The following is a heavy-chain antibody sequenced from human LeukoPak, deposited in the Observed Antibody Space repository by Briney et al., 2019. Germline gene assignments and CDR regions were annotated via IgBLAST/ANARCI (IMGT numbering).Heavy chain of an antibody. Sequence: GASVKVSCKASGYTSTGYYMHWVRQAPGQGLEWMGWINPNSGGTNYAQKFQGRVTMTRDTSISTAYMELSRLRSDDTAVYYCARDSGLGYYGSGSYPFYYYYGMDVWGQGTTVTVSS. CDR2: INPNSGGT. D-gene: IGHD3-10*01. CDR1: GYTSTGYY. CDR3: ARDSGLGYYGSGSYPFYYYYGMDV. J-gene: IGHJ6*02. V-gene: IGHV1-2*02.